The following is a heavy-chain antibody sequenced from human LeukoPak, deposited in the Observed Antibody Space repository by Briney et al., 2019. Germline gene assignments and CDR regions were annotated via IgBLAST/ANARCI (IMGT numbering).Heavy chain of an antibody. D-gene: IGHD3-22*01. Sequence: VASVKVSCKASGGTFSSYAISWVRQAPGQGLEWMGGIIPIFGTANYAQKFQGRVTITADESTSTAYMELSSLRSEDTAVYYCARNYYDSSGYYRVWFDPWGQGTLVTVSS. CDR1: GGTFSSYA. CDR3: ARNYYDSSGYYRVWFDP. V-gene: IGHV1-69*13. J-gene: IGHJ5*02. CDR2: IIPIFGTA.